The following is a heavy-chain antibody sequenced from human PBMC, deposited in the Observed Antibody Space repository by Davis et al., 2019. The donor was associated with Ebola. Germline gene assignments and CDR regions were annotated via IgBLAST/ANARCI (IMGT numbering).Heavy chain of an antibody. J-gene: IGHJ5*02. CDR1: GGSISSYY. Sequence: SETLSLTCTVSGGSISSYYWSWIRQPPGKGLAWIGYIYYSGSTNYNPSLKSRVTISVDTSKNQLSLKLSSVTAADTAVYYCAREVYYYDSSGYYFGWFDPWGQGTLVTVSS. V-gene: IGHV4-59*12. CDR3: AREVYYYDSSGYYFGWFDP. D-gene: IGHD3-22*01. CDR2: IYYSGST.